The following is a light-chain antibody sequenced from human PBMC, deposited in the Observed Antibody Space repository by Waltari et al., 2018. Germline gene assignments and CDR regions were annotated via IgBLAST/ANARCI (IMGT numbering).Light chain of an antibody. J-gene: IGLJ2*01. CDR3: ATWDDSLNGPV. Sequence: QSVLTQPPSTSGTPRQSVTTSCSGNNSNIERNTVNWYQQFPGAAPTLLVYNNFQRPSGVPDRFSGSKSGTSASLAILGVRPEDEADYYCATWDDSLNGPVFGGGTKLTVL. V-gene: IGLV1-44*01. CDR2: NNF. CDR1: NSNIERNT.